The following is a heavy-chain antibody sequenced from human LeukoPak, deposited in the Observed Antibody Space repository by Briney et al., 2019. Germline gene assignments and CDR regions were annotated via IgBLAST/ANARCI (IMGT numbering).Heavy chain of an antibody. CDR1: GGSFSGYY. Sequence: SETLSLTCAVYGGSFSGYYWSWIRQPPGKGLEWIGEINHSGSTNYNPSLKSRVTISVDTSKNQFSLKLSSVTAADTAVYYCARDSYGISDYWGQGTLVTVSS. CDR3: ARDSYGISDY. J-gene: IGHJ4*02. D-gene: IGHD1-14*01. V-gene: IGHV4-34*01. CDR2: INHSGST.